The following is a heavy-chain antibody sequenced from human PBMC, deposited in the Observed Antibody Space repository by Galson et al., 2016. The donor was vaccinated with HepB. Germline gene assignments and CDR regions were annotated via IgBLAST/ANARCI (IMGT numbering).Heavy chain of an antibody. CDR1: GFSISDYS. Sequence: SLRLSCAASGFSISDYSMNWVRQAPGKGLEWVSSIDSSSSYIYYADSVKGRFTISRDNAKKSLYLQMDTLRAEDTAIYYCGGHYFDRSGSDRGIDWGQGSLVTVSS. D-gene: IGHD3-22*01. V-gene: IGHV3-21*01. CDR2: IDSSSSYI. J-gene: IGHJ4*02. CDR3: GGHYFDRSGSDRGID.